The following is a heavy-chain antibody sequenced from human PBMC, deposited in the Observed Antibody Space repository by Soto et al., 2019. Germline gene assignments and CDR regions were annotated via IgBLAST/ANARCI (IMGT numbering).Heavy chain of an antibody. V-gene: IGHV3-23*01. D-gene: IGHD1-1*01. CDR2: ISDSGGST. Sequence: EVQLLESGGGLVQPGGSLRLSCAASGFSFSSYAMSWVRQAAGKGLEWVSGISDSGGSTYYADSVKGRFTISRDNSKNTLYLQMNSLRAEDTAVYYCAKSNWNDAPIDYWGQGTLVTVSS. CDR1: GFSFSSYA. CDR3: AKSNWNDAPIDY. J-gene: IGHJ4*02.